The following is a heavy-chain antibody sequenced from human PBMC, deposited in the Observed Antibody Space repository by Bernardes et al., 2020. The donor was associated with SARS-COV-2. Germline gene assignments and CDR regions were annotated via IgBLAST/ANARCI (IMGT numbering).Heavy chain of an antibody. V-gene: IGHV4-4*07. CDR3: AREQGSGDFDY. CDR2: VYGSGST. J-gene: IGHJ4*01. Sequence: SETLSLTCTVSGGSISDFYWSWIRQPAGKGLEWIGRVYGSGSTRYNPPLASRVTISEDTSKNQFSLKLSSVTAADTAVYYCAREQGSGDFDYWGQGTLVNVSS. CDR1: GGSISDFY. D-gene: IGHD2-15*01.